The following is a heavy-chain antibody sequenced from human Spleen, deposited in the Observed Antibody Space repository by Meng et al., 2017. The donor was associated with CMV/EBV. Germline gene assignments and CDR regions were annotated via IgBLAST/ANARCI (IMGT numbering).Heavy chain of an antibody. J-gene: IGHJ4*02. D-gene: IGHD5-24*01. CDR3: AKGRDGHFDY. V-gene: IGHV3-23*03. CDR2: IYSGGSST. Sequence: LSCAASGFTFSSYAMSWVRQAPGKGLEWVSVIYSGGSSTYYADSVKGRFTISRDNSKNTLSLQMNSLRAEDTAVYYCAKGRDGHFDYWGQGALVTVSS. CDR1: GFTFSSYA.